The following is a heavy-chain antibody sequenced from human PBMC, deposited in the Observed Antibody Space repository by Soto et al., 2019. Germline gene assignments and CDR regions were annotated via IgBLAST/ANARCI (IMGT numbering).Heavy chain of an antibody. CDR3: ARVWGGAFDI. V-gene: IGHV4-59*07. D-gene: IGHD3-10*01. CDR1: GGSISSYY. J-gene: IGHJ3*02. Sequence: SDTLSLTCTVSGGSISSYYWSWIRQPPGKGLEWIGYIYYSGSTNYNPSLKSRVTISVDTSKNQFSLKLSSVTAADTAVYYCARVWGGAFDIWGQGTMVTVSS. CDR2: IYYSGST.